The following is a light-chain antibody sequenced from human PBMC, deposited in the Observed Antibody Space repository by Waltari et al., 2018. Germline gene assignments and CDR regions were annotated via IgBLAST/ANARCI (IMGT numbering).Light chain of an antibody. CDR3: QQSYSPPQNT. Sequence: DIQMTQSPSSLSASVGDRVTITCRASQTINKFLNWYQHKPGKAPKLLIYGASSLYSGVPSRFSGSGSGTDFSLTIHGLQPEDSATYYCQQSYSPPQNTFGQGTQVEI. V-gene: IGKV1-39*01. CDR2: GAS. J-gene: IGKJ5*01. CDR1: QTINKF.